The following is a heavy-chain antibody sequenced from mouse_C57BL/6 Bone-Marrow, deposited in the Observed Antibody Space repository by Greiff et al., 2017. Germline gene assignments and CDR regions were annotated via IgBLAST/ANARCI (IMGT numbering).Heavy chain of an antibody. J-gene: IGHJ4*01. CDR1: GFNFKNTY. V-gene: IGHV14-3*01. D-gene: IGHD1-1*01. CDR3: ASPFGSSYGDYAMDY. CDR2: IDPANGNT. Sequence: EVQLQQSVAELVRPGASVKLSCTASGFNFKNTYMHWVKQRPEQGLEWIGRIDPANGNTKYAPKFQGKATITADTSSNTAYLQLSSLTSEDTALFSWASPFGSSYGDYAMDYWGQGTSVTVSS.